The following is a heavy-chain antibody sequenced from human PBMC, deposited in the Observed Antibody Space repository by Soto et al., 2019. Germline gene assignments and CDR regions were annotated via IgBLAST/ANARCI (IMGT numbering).Heavy chain of an antibody. CDR2: ISYDGSNK. D-gene: IGHD2-15*01. J-gene: IGHJ4*02. CDR3: AKERLLSSGGSCYLDY. Sequence: GGSLRLSCAASGFTFSSYGMHWVRQAPGKGLEWVAVISYDGSNKYYADSVKGRFTISRDNSKNTLYLQMNSLRAEDTAVYYCAKERLLSSGGSCYLDYWGQGTLVTVSS. V-gene: IGHV3-30*18. CDR1: GFTFSSYG.